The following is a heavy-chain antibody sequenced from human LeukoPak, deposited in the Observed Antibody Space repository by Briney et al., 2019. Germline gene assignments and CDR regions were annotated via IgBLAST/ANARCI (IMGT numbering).Heavy chain of an antibody. CDR3: ASLLYPISPFDY. V-gene: IGHV4-39*01. J-gene: IGHJ4*02. CDR1: GGSISSTNYY. D-gene: IGHD2-21*01. CDR2: IYSDGT. Sequence: PSETLSLTCTVSGGSISSTNYYWGWIRQPPGKGLEWIGSIYSDGTYYNPSLKSRIAMSVDTSKNQFSLSLRSVTATDTAVYYCASLLYPISPFDYWGQGTLVTVSS.